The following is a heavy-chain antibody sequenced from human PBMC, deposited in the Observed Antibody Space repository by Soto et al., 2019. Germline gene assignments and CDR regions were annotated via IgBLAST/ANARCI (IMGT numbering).Heavy chain of an antibody. V-gene: IGHV3-23*01. CDR2: MSGSGATT. D-gene: IGHD6-19*01. J-gene: IGHJ4*02. Sequence: GGSLRLSCVASEFTFSSYAMSWVRQAAGRGLEWVSAMSGSGATTYYADSVRGRFTISRDNSKNTLFLEMNRLRAEDTAVYYCARDGTSVPGTVTLFDSWGRGTLVTVSS. CDR1: EFTFSSYA. CDR3: ARDGTSVPGTVTLFDS.